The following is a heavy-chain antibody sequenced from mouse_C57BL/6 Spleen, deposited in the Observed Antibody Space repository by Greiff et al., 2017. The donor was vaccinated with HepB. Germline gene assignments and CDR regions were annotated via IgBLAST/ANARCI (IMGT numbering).Heavy chain of an antibody. V-gene: IGHV1-50*01. D-gene: IGHD3-1*01. CDR3: ARSGR. J-gene: IGHJ2*01. CDR2: IDPSDSYT. Sequence: QVQLQQPGAELVKPGASVKLSCKASGYTFTSYWMQWVKQRPGQGLEWIGEIDPSDSYTNYNQKFKGKATLTVDKSSSTAYMQLSSLTSEDSAVYYCARSGRWGQGTTLTVSS. CDR1: GYTFTSYW.